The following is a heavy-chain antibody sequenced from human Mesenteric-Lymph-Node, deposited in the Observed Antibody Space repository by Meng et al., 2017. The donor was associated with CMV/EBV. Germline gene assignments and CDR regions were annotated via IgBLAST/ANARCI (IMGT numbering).Heavy chain of an antibody. CDR3: GRGPLSGVLDY. CDR2: IIPVFGIP. Sequence: SSKPSGGTFINYGISWVRQAPGHGLEWVGGIIPVFGIPKYAQKFQGRVTMTTDESTSTTYMELSGLRSEDTAVYYCGRGPLSGVLDYWGQGTLVTVSS. D-gene: IGHD2-15*01. CDR1: GGTFINYG. V-gene: IGHV1-69*05. J-gene: IGHJ4*02.